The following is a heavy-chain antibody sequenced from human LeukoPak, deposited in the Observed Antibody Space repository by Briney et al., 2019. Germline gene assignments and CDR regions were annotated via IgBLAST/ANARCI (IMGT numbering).Heavy chain of an antibody. J-gene: IGHJ4*02. D-gene: IGHD3-10*01. V-gene: IGHV3-49*04. CDR2: IRSKAYGGTT. CDR3: TSSSRDGEPRGY. CDR1: GFTFSSYA. Sequence: GGSLRLSCAASGFTFSSYAMHWVRQAPGKGLEWVGFIRSKAYGGTTEYAASVKGRFTISRDDSKSIAYLQMNSLKTEDTAVYYCTSSSRDGEPRGYWGQGTLVTVSS.